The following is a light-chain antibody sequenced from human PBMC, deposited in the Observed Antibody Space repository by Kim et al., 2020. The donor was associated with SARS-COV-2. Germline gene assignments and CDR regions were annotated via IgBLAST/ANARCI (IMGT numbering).Light chain of an antibody. Sequence: SPGARATLSCRCSRGVSTNLAWYQRKPGQAPRLLIFDASTRATGIPARFSVSGSGTEFTLTISSLQSEDFAVYYWQQYNNRAPLAFGGGTKVDIK. CDR1: RGVSTN. J-gene: IGKJ4*01. V-gene: IGKV3-15*01. CDR3: QQYNNRAPLA. CDR2: DAS.